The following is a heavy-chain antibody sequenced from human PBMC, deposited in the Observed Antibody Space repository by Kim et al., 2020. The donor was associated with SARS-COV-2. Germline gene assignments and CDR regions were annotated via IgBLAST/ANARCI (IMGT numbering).Heavy chain of an antibody. D-gene: IGHD3-10*01. J-gene: IGHJ6*02. CDR1: GFTFSSYA. CDR3: AREVPKWGSGSYYLYYYGMDV. CDR2: ISYDGSNK. V-gene: IGHV3-30*04. Sequence: GGSLRLSCAASGFTFSSYAMHWVRQAPGKGLEWVAVISYDGSNKYYADSVKGRFTISRDNSKNTLYLQMNSLRAEDTAVYYCAREVPKWGSGSYYLYYYGMDVWGQGTTVTVSS.